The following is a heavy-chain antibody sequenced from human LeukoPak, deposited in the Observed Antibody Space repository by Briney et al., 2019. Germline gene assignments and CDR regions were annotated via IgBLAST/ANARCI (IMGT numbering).Heavy chain of an antibody. D-gene: IGHD2/OR15-2a*01. CDR3: ARGDFGRYAFDF. CDR1: GFTFSNYY. V-gene: IGHV3-11*01. J-gene: IGHJ3*01. CDR2: INTIGTTI. Sequence: GGSLRLSCAASGFTFSNYYMSWIRQAPGKGLKWVSYINTIGTTIYYADSLKGRFTISRDNAKNSLSLQMDSLRAEDTAVYYCARGDFGRYAFDFWGQGTMVTVSS.